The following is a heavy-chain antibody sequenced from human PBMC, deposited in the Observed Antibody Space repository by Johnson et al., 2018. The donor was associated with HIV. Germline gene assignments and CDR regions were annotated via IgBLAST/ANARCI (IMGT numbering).Heavy chain of an antibody. CDR3: ANPTGSDAFDI. CDR1: GFTFSSYW. J-gene: IGHJ3*02. CDR2: IKQDGSEK. V-gene: IGHV3-7*01. Sequence: VQLVESGGGVVQPGGSLRLSCAASGFTFSSYWMSWVRQAAGKGLEWVANIKQDGSEKYYADSLKGRFTISRDNSKNTLYLQMNCLRAEDTAVFYCANPTGSDAFDIWGQGTMVTVSS. D-gene: IGHD1-1*01.